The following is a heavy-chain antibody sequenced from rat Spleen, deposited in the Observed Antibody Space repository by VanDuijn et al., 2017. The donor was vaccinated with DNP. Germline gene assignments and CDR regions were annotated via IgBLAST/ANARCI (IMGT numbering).Heavy chain of an antibody. Sequence: EVQLVESGGGLVQPGRSLKLSCAASGFIFSDYDMAWVRQAPTKGLEWVATITNSGSRTFYSDPVSGRFTVSRDNAENSLYLQLNSLRSEDTATYYCARHNYNFDYWGQGVMVTVSS. CDR3: ARHNYNFDY. CDR1: GFIFSDYD. V-gene: IGHV5-7*01. J-gene: IGHJ2*01. CDR2: ITNSGSRT. D-gene: IGHD1-10*01.